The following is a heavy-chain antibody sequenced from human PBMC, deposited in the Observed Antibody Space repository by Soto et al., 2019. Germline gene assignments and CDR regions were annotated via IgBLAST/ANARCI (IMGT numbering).Heavy chain of an antibody. D-gene: IGHD1-26*01. CDR1: GFSFSTYG. V-gene: IGHV3-30*18. CDR2: ISNDGSNK. CDR3: AKGFGNYCAFDY. Sequence: QVHLVESGGGVVQPGRSLRLSCAASGFSFSTYGMHWVRQAPGKGLEWEAFISNDGSNKYYADSVKGRFTISRDNSKNKLYLQMNSLRAEDTAVYYCAKGFGNYCAFDYWGQGTLVTVSS. J-gene: IGHJ4*02.